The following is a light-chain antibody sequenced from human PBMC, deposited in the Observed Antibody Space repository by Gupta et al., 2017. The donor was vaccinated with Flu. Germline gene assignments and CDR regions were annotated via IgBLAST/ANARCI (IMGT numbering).Light chain of an antibody. V-gene: IGLV2-14*01. CDR3: SSYTSSTYVL. CDR1: SSDVGGYKH. CDR2: EVS. Sequence: QSSLTQPASEPVSPVQSITIPCPGTSSDVGGYKHVSWYQHPPGKAPKLRFYEVSDRPSGVSNRFSGSKSGNKASLTISGLQAEDEADYYCSSYTSSTYVLFGGGTKLTVL. J-gene: IGLJ2*01.